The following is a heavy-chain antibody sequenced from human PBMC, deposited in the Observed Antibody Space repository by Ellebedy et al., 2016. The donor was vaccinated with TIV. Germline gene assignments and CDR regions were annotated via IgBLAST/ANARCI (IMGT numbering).Heavy chain of an antibody. Sequence: ASVKVSXKASGYTFTSYGISWVRQAPGQGLEWMGWISAYNGNTNYAQKLQGRVTMTTDTSTSTAYMELRSLRSDDTAVYYCARDRGYSSSWYYYGMDVWGQGTTVTVSS. V-gene: IGHV1-18*01. CDR2: ISAYNGNT. J-gene: IGHJ6*02. CDR1: GYTFTSYG. D-gene: IGHD6-13*01. CDR3: ARDRGYSSSWYYYGMDV.